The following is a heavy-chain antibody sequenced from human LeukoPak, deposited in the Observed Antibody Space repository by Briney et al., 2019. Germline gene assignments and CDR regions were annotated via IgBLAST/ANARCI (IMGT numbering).Heavy chain of an antibody. CDR1: GYTFTSYA. V-gene: IGHV7-4-1*02. CDR2: INTNTGNP. CDR3: ARDPLSYCSSTSCYSNWFDP. Sequence: ASVKVSCKASGYTFTSYAMNWVRQAPGQGLEWMRWINTNTGNPTYAQGFTGRFVFSLDTSVSTAYLQISSLKAEDTAVYYCARDPLSYCSSTSCYSNWFDPWGQGTLVTVSS. D-gene: IGHD2-2*01. J-gene: IGHJ5*02.